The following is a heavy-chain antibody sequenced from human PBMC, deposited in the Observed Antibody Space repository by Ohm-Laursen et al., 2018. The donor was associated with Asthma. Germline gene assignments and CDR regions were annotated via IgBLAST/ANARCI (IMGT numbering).Heavy chain of an antibody. D-gene: IGHD3-22*01. CDR3: AKGLHYDSSGRGDY. CDR2: ISYDGSNK. V-gene: IGHV3-30*18. CDR1: GFTFSSYG. Sequence: SLRLSCAASGFTFSSYGMHWVRQAPGKGLEWVAVISYDGSNKYYADSAKGRFTISRDNSKNTLYLQMNSLRAEDTAVYYCAKGLHYDSSGRGDYWGQGTLVTVSS. J-gene: IGHJ4*02.